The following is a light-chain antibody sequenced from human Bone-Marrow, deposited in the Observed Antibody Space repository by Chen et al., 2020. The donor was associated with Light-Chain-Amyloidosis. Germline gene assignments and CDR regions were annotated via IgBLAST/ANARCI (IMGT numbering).Light chain of an antibody. Sequence: DLQMTQSPSPLSASIGDRVTITCRASQTVSNWVAWYQQRPGKAPKVLIYKASRLEWGVPSRFSGSGSGTEFTLTISSLQPDDFATYYCQQYNSYSTWTFGQGTKVDLK. V-gene: IGKV1-5*03. J-gene: IGKJ1*01. CDR2: KAS. CDR1: QTVSNW. CDR3: QQYNSYSTWT.